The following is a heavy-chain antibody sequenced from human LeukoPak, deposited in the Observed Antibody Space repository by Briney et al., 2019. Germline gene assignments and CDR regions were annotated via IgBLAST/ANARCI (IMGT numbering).Heavy chain of an antibody. CDR1: GFSFSSYG. D-gene: IGHD6-6*01. V-gene: IGHV3-23*01. CDR2: INNRADET. J-gene: IGHJ6*02. CDR3: AKDPYSSSSGGPYAMDV. Sequence: GGSLRLSCAASGFSFSSYGMSWFRQAPGKGLEWVSTINNRADETHYADSVRGRFFISRDNSKNTLYLQMNSLRAEDTAVYYCAKDPYSSSSGGPYAMDVWGQGTTVTVSS.